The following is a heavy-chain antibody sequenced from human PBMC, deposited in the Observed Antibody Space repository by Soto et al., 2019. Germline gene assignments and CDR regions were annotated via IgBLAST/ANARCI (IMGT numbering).Heavy chain of an antibody. CDR3: AKVVVAATRHSDFDS. CDR2: IYYDGST. D-gene: IGHD2-15*01. V-gene: IGHV4-39*02. CDR1: GGSINSNNYY. Sequence: SETLSLTCTVSGGSINSNNYYWAWIRQPPGKGLAWIASIYYDGSTYYDTSLKSRVTISRDTSKNQFSLRLTSMTAADTAVYYCAKVVVAATRHSDFDSWGQGTLVTVSS. J-gene: IGHJ4*02.